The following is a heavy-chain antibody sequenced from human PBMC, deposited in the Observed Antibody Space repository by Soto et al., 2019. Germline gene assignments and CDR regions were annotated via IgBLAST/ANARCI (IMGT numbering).Heavy chain of an antibody. V-gene: IGHV4-61*08. CDR2: IYYSGFT. D-gene: IGHD4-17*01. CDR3: ARAHYGDYGYGMDV. CDR1: GGSITSGGYY. Sequence: PSETLSLTCTVSGGSITSGGYYWSWIRQHPGKGLEWIGYIYYSGFTNYNPSLKSRVTISVDRSKNQFSLKLSSVTAADTAVYYCARAHYGDYGYGMDVWGQGTTVTVSS. J-gene: IGHJ6*02.